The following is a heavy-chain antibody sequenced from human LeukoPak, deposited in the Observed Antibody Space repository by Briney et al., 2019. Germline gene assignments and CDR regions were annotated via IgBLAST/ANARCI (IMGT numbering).Heavy chain of an antibody. CDR3: ARPRWAYGSGNYLNPNYYYYYYMDV. J-gene: IGHJ6*03. Sequence: ASVKVSCKASGYTFTSYGISWVRQAPGQGLEWMGWISAYNGNTNYAQKLQGRVTMTTDTSTSTAYMELRSLRSDDTAVYYCARPRWAYGSGNYLNPNYYYYYYMDVWGKGTTVTISS. V-gene: IGHV1-18*01. CDR1: GYTFTSYG. D-gene: IGHD3-10*01. CDR2: ISAYNGNT.